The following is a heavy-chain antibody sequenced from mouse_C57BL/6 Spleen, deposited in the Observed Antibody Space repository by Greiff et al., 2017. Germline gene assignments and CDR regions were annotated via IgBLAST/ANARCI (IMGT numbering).Heavy chain of an antibody. CDR3: TTDEDYDSFAY. Sequence: VQLQQSGAELVRPGASVKLSCPASGFNIKDYYMHWVKQRPEQGLEWIGRIEPENGDTEYAPKFQGKATMTADTSSNTAYLQLSSLTSEDTAVYYCTTDEDYDSFAYWGQGTLVTVSA. J-gene: IGHJ3*01. D-gene: IGHD2-4*01. V-gene: IGHV14-1*01. CDR2: IEPENGDT. CDR1: GFNIKDYY.